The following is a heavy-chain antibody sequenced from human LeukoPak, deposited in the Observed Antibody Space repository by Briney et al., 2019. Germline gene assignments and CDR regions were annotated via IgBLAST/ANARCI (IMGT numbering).Heavy chain of an antibody. Sequence: GGSLRLSCAPSGFTFSNYAMSWVRQAPGKGLQWVSAISGSGNSTYYADSVKGRFTISRDNSKNTLYLQMNSLRGEDTALYYCAKYGYSGSPPDYWGQGSLVTVSS. V-gene: IGHV3-23*01. CDR2: ISGSGNST. CDR1: GFTFSNYA. J-gene: IGHJ4*02. CDR3: AKYGYSGSPPDY. D-gene: IGHD1-26*01.